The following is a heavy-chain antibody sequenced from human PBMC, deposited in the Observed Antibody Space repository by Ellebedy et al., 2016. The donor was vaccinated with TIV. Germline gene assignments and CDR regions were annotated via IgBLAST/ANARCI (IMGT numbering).Heavy chain of an antibody. Sequence: SVKVSXXASGGTFSSYAISWVRQAPGQGLEWMGRIIPILGIANYAQKFQGRVTITADKSTSTAYMELSSLRSEDTAVYYCARGSSGYPAGYWGQGTLVTVSS. D-gene: IGHD3-22*01. CDR1: GGTFSSYA. CDR2: IIPILGIA. CDR3: ARGSSGYPAGY. J-gene: IGHJ4*02. V-gene: IGHV1-69*04.